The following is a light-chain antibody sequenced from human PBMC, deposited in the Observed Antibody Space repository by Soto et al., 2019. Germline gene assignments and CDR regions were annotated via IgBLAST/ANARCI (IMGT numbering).Light chain of an antibody. V-gene: IGKV3-15*01. CDR2: GAS. CDR1: QSVSSN. Sequence: EKVMTQSPATLSVSPGERATLSCRASQSVSSNLAWYQQKPGQAPRLLIYGASTRATGIPARFSGSGSGTEFTLTISSLQSEDFAVYYCQQYDNWPRTFGPGTKVDIK. CDR3: QQYDNWPRT. J-gene: IGKJ3*01.